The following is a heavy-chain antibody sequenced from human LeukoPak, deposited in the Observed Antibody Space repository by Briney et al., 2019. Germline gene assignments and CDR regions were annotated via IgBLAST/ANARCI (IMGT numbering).Heavy chain of an antibody. D-gene: IGHD5-24*01. CDR3: ARAKMATGGGTFDY. CDR2: ISSSGVTI. CDR1: GFTFSSYE. V-gene: IGHV3-48*03. Sequence: GGSLRLSCAASGFTFSSYEMNWVRQAPGKGLELVSYISSSGVTIYYADSVKGRFTISRDYAKNSLYLQMNSLRAEDTAVYYCARAKMATGGGTFDYWGQGTLVTVSS. J-gene: IGHJ4*02.